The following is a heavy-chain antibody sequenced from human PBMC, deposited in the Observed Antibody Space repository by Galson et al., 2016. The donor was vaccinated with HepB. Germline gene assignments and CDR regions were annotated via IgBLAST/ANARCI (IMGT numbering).Heavy chain of an antibody. CDR1: GYTFISYG. J-gene: IGHJ4*02. V-gene: IGHV1-46*01. CDR3: ARDNTGWYEGDY. Sequence: SVKVSCKASGYTFISYGISWVRQAPGQGLEWMGMINPSGGSTTYAQKFQDRVTLTRDTSTSTVYMQLSSLKSEDTAMYYCARDNTGWYEGDYWGQGTLVTVS. D-gene: IGHD6-19*01. CDR2: INPSGGST.